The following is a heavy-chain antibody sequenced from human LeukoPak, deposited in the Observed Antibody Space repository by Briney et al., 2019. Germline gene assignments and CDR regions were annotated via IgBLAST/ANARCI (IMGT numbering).Heavy chain of an antibody. CDR3: AKHRRVAAGSNSDC. CDR1: GFTFSHFA. CDR2: ISGSGSKT. J-gene: IGHJ4*02. Sequence: PGGSLRLSCVASGFTFSHFAMSWARHTPGKGLEWVSAISGSGSKTYYLESVKGRFTISRDNSNNTLYLLMDSLRAEDTALYYCAKHRRVAAGSNSDCWGQGSLVTVSS. V-gene: IGHV3-23*01. D-gene: IGHD6-13*01.